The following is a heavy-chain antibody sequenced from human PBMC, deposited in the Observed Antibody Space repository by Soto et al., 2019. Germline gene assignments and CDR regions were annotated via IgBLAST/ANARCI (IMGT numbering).Heavy chain of an antibody. V-gene: IGHV1-46*01. CDR3: ARDRASVFGVVGGGDAFDI. J-gene: IGHJ3*02. Sequence: ASVKVSCKASGYTFTSYYMHWVRQAPGQGLEWMGIINPSGGSTSYAQKFQGRVTMTRDTSTSTVYMELSSLRSEDTAVYYCARDRASVFGVVGGGDAFDIWGQGTMVT. CDR2: INPSGGST. CDR1: GYTFTSYY. D-gene: IGHD3-3*01.